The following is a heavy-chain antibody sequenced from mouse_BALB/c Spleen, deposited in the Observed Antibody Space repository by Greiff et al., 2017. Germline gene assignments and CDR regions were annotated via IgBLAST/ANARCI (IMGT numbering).Heavy chain of an antibody. J-gene: IGHJ3*01. V-gene: IGHV1-63*02. CDR2: IYPGGGYT. CDR1: GYTFTNYW. Sequence: QVQLQQSGAELVRPGTSVKISCKASGYTFTNYWLGWVKQRPGHGLEWIGDIYPGGGYTNYNEKFKGKATLTSDTSSSTAYMQLSSLTSEDSAVYFCARKTIYYDYDGFAYWGQGTLVTVSA. CDR3: ARKTIYYDYDGFAY. D-gene: IGHD2-4*01.